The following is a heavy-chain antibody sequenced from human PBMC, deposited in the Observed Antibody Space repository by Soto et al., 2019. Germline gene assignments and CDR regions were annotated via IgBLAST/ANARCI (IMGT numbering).Heavy chain of an antibody. V-gene: IGHV4-59*01. J-gene: IGHJ4*02. Sequence: PSETLSLTCTVSGGSISTYYWSWIRQPPGKGLEWIGYNFYSGKTHYNPSLKSRATITVDTSKNQFSLKLASVTAADTAVYYCARDLVSSGYFDYWGQGIPVTVSS. CDR3: ARDLVSSGYFDY. D-gene: IGHD1-26*01. CDR1: GGSISTYY. CDR2: NFYSGKT.